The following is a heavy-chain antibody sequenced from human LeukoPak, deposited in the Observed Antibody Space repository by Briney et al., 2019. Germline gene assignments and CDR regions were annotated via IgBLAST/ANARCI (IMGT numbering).Heavy chain of an antibody. J-gene: IGHJ4*02. CDR3: ARGSWGIPLGYCSNTSCYYYYLDY. Sequence: GGSLRLSCAASGFTFSSYSMNWVRQAPGKGLEWVSSISSSSSYIYYADSVKGRFTISRDNAKDSLYLQMNSLRAEDTAVYYCARGSWGIPLGYCSNTSCYYYYLDYWGQGTLVTVSS. CDR1: GFTFSSYS. V-gene: IGHV3-21*01. D-gene: IGHD2-2*01. CDR2: ISSSSSYI.